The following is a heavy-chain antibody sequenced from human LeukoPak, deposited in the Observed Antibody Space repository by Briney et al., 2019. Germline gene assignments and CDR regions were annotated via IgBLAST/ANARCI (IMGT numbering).Heavy chain of an antibody. D-gene: IGHD6-13*01. J-gene: IGHJ4*02. CDR3: ARLRAAQTYDY. CDR1: TXTLSTYW. CDR2: IKQDGGEK. Sequence: PWGSLRLSCAASTXTLSTYWMSWVRQAPGKGLEWVANIKQDGGEKYYLDSVKGRFTVSRDNAKNSLYLQMNSLRAEDTAVYYCARLRAAQTYDYWGQGTLVTVSS. V-gene: IGHV3-7*04.